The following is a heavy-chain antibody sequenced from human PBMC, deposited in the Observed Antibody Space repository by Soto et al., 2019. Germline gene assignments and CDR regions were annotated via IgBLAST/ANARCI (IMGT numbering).Heavy chain of an antibody. CDR3: AGTQFDTSGYSPSGLEL. Sequence: QVQLEQSGAEVAKPGSSVKVSCKPSGGTFKSYVLNWVRQAPGQGLEWMGGIIPFLGSADYAQKFQDRVTITADESTSTAYLELSSLRSEDSAVSYCAGTQFDTSGYSPSGLELWGQGTLVTVAS. CDR2: IIPFLGSA. V-gene: IGHV1-69*01. CDR1: GGTFKSYV. J-gene: IGHJ4*02. D-gene: IGHD3-22*01.